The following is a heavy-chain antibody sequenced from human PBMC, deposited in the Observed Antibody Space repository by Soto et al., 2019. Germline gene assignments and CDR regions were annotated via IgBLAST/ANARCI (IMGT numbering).Heavy chain of an antibody. J-gene: IGHJ4*02. CDR1: EFTFTSYW. D-gene: IGHD3-3*01. CDR3: ARHPYYFWSGYSYYLDY. Sequence: EVQLVESGGGLVQPGGSLRLSCAASEFTFTSYWMHWVRQAPGKGLVWVSRINSDGTSTTYADSMKGRFTISRDNAKNTLFLQMNSLRAEDTAVYYCARHPYYFWSGYSYYLDYWGQGILVTVSS. V-gene: IGHV3-74*01. CDR2: INSDGTST.